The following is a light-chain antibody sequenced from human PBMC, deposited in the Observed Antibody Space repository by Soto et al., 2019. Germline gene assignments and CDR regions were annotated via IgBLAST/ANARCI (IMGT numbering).Light chain of an antibody. CDR3: CAYSTSGTHV. J-gene: IGLJ1*01. CDR2: DVN. V-gene: IGLV2-14*03. CDR1: SSDVGSYDY. Sequence: QSALTQPASVSGSPGQSIPFSCTGTSSDVGSYDYVSWHQQHPGKAPKRIIYDVNNRPSGVPSRFSGSKSGNTASLIISGLQTEDEADYYCCAYSTSGTHVFGTGTKLTVL.